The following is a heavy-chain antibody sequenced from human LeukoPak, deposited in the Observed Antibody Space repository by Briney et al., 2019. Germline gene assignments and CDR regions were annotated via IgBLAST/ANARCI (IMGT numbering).Heavy chain of an antibody. D-gene: IGHD6-13*01. J-gene: IGHJ4*02. V-gene: IGHV5-51*01. CDR2: IYPGDSDT. Sequence: GESLKISCKGSGYSFTSYWIGWVRQLPGKGLEWMGIIYPGDSDTRYSPSFQGQVTISADKSISTAYLQWSSLEASDTAMYYCARHSDAPGTDFDYWGQGTLVTVSS. CDR1: GYSFTSYW. CDR3: ARHSDAPGTDFDY.